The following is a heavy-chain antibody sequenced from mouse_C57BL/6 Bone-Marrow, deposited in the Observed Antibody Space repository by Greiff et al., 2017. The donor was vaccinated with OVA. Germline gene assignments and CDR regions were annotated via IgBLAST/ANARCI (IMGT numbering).Heavy chain of an antibody. CDR2: LSDGGSYT. CDR1: GFTFSSYA. D-gene: IGHD2-4*01. Sequence: EVMLVESGGGLVKPGGSLKLSCAASGFTFSSYAMSWVRQTPEKRLEWVATLSDGGSYTYYPDNVKGRFTISRDNAKNNLYLQMSHLKSEDTAMYYCARVGLRPFAYWGQGTLVTVSA. CDR3: ARVGLRPFAY. J-gene: IGHJ3*01. V-gene: IGHV5-4*03.